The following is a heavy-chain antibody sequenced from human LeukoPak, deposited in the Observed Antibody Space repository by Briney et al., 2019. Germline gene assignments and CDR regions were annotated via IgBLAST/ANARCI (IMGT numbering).Heavy chain of an antibody. Sequence: PSETLSLTCTVSGGSISSSSYYWGWIRQPPGKGLEWIGSIYYSGSTYYNPSLKSRVTISVDTSKNQFSLKLSSVTAADTAVYYCARDALVVGYYSRMTHGAFDIWGQGTMVTVSS. J-gene: IGHJ3*02. D-gene: IGHD1-26*01. CDR2: IYYSGST. CDR1: GGSISSSSYY. V-gene: IGHV4-39*07. CDR3: ARDALVVGYYSRMTHGAFDI.